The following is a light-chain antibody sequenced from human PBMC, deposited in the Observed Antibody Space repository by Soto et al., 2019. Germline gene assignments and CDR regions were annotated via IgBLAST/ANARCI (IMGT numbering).Light chain of an antibody. Sequence: GDRVTITCRASQSISSWLAWYQQKPGKAPKLLIYDASSLESGVPSRFSGSGSGTEFTLTTSSLQPDDFATYYCQQYNSYSWTFGQGTKVETK. V-gene: IGKV1-5*01. CDR1: QSISSW. CDR3: QQYNSYSWT. J-gene: IGKJ1*01. CDR2: DAS.